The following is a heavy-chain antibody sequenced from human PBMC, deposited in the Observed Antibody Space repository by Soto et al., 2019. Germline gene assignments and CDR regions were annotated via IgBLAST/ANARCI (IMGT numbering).Heavy chain of an antibody. V-gene: IGHV3-7*03. CDR2: IKLDGSEK. J-gene: IGHJ4*02. Sequence: GGSLRLSCAASGFTFSESWMSWVRQAPGKGLEWVATIKLDGSEKYYVDFVKGRFTVPRDNAKNSLYLQMNSLRVEDTAVYYCAKGDYFDRRFDYWGQGTLVTVSS. D-gene: IGHD3-22*01. CDR1: GFTFSESW. CDR3: AKGDYFDRRFDY.